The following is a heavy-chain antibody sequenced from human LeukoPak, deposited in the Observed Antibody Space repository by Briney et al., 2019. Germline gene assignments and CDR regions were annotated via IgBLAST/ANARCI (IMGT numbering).Heavy chain of an antibody. D-gene: IGHD4-17*01. Sequence: SETLSLTCTGSGGSISSYYWSWIRQPPGKGLEWIGYIYYSGSTNYNPSLKSRVTISVDTSKNQFSLKLSSVTAADTAVYYCASRHDYGEYYYYGMDVWGQGTTVTVSS. CDR3: ASRHDYGEYYYYGMDV. CDR2: IYYSGST. V-gene: IGHV4-59*01. CDR1: GGSISSYY. J-gene: IGHJ6*02.